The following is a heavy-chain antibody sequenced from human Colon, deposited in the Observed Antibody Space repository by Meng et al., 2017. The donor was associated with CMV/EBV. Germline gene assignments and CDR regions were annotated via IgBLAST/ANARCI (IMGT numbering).Heavy chain of an antibody. CDR1: GYNFTTYW. CDR3: AKYSRFTSSYPQNNYFDP. CDR2: IYPRDSET. Sequence: ESLKISCKASGYNFTTYWIGWVRQIPGKGLDWMGIIYPRDSETRYSPSFQGQVTISADTSISTAYLRWGSLKASDTAIYYCAKYSRFTSSYPQNNYFDPWGQGTLVTVSS. D-gene: IGHD6-6*01. V-gene: IGHV5-51*01. J-gene: IGHJ5*02.